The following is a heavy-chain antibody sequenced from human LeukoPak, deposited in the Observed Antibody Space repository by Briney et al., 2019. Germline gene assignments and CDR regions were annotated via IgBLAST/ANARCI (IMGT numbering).Heavy chain of an antibody. J-gene: IGHJ4*02. D-gene: IGHD1-26*01. V-gene: IGHV4-38-2*02. CDR1: DYSISSGYY. CDR2: IYQSGST. Sequence: PSETLSLTCTVSDYSISSGYYWGFIRQPPGKGLEWIASIYQSGSTFYNPSLKSRVTISLDTSKNQFSLRLNSVTAADTAMYYCAKSGGYGLIDYWGQGTRVTVSS. CDR3: AKSGGYGLIDY.